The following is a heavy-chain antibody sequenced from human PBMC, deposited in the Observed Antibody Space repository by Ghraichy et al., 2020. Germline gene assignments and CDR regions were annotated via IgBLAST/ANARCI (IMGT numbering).Heavy chain of an antibody. CDR3: ARNQGMKMYYYGSGSDY. CDR2: INHSGST. J-gene: IGHJ4*02. D-gene: IGHD3-10*01. V-gene: IGHV4-34*01. Sequence: SETLSLTCAVYGGSFSGYYWSWIRQPPGKGLEWIGEINHSGSTNYNPSLKSRVTISVDTSKNQFSLKLSSVTAADTAVYYCARNQGMKMYYYGSGSDYWGQGTLVTVSS. CDR1: GGSFSGYY.